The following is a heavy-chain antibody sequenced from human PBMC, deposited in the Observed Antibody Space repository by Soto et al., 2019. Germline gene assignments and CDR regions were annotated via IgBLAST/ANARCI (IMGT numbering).Heavy chain of an antibody. J-gene: IGHJ6*02. CDR1: GFTFSSYA. CDR3: ARDPAVTTFYYYGMDV. V-gene: IGHV3-30-3*01. Sequence: SLRLSCAASGFTFSSYAMHWVRQAPGKGLEWVAVISYDGSNKYYADSVKGRFTISRDNSKNTLYLQMNSLRAEDTAVYYCARDPAVTTFYYYGMDVWGQGTTVTVSS. D-gene: IGHD4-17*01. CDR2: ISYDGSNK.